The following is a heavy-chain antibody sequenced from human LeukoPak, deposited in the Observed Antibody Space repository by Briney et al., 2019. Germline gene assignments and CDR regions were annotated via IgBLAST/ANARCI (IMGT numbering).Heavy chain of an antibody. J-gene: IGHJ6*02. CDR3: TRDGDDYGDPGPLRHYYYGMDV. CDR2: IRSKAYGGTT. CDR1: GFTFGDYA. D-gene: IGHD4-17*01. V-gene: IGHV3-49*03. Sequence: GRSLRLSCTASGFTFGDYAMSWFRQAPGKGLEWVGFIRSKAYGGTTEYAASVKGRFTISRDDSKSIAYLQMNSLKTEDTAVYYCTRDGDDYGDPGPLRHYYYGMDVWGQGTTVTVSS.